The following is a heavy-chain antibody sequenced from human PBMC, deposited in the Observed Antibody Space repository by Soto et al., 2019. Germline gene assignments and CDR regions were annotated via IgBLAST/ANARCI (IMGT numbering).Heavy chain of an antibody. CDR1: GFTFSSYA. D-gene: IGHD3-22*01. V-gene: IGHV3-23*01. CDR2: ISGSGGST. Sequence: GSLRLSCAASGFTFSSYAMSWVRQAPGKGLEWVSAISGSGGSTYYADSVKGRFTISRDNSKNTLYLQMNSLRAEDTAVYYCANPIVPYYDSSGSLFDYWAQGTLVTVSS. J-gene: IGHJ4*02. CDR3: ANPIVPYYDSSGSLFDY.